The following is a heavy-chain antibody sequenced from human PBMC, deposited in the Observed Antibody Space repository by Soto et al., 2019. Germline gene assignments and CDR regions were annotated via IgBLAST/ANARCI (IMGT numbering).Heavy chain of an antibody. CDR2: IYYSGST. D-gene: IGHD5-18*01. Sequence: SETLSLTCTVSGGSISSSSYYRGWFRQPPGKGLEWIGSIYYSGSTYYNPSLKSRVTISVDTSKNQFSLKLGSVPAADTAVYYCATRGYSYGYGYWGQGTLVTVSS. CDR1: GGSISSSSYY. V-gene: IGHV4-39*01. CDR3: ATRGYSYGYGY. J-gene: IGHJ4*02.